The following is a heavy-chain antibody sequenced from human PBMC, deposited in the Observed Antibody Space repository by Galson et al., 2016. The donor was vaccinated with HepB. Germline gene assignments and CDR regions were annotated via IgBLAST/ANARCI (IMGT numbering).Heavy chain of an antibody. J-gene: IGHJ4*02. CDR2: IWHDGSNI. V-gene: IGHV3-33*06. CDR1: GFSFSSYG. Sequence: SLRLSCAASGFSFSSYGMHWVRQAPGKGLEWVAVIWHDGSNINYVDSVNGRFTISRDNYRNTLDLQMNSLRAEDMATYFCAKETSNWGQYYFDYWGQGTRVTVSS. D-gene: IGHD3-16*01. CDR3: AKETSNWGQYYFDY.